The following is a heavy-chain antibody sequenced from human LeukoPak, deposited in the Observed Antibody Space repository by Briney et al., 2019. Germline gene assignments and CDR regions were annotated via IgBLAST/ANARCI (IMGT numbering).Heavy chain of an antibody. D-gene: IGHD3-22*01. CDR2: IYTSGST. Sequence: SETLSLTCTLSGGSLSSYYWSWIRQPAGKGLEWIGRIYTSGSTNYNPSLKSRVTMSVDTSKNQFSLKLSSVTAADTAVYYCARAYYYDSSGYYTDAFDIWGQGTMVTVSS. J-gene: IGHJ3*02. CDR3: ARAYYYDSSGYYTDAFDI. CDR1: GGSLSSYY. V-gene: IGHV4-4*07.